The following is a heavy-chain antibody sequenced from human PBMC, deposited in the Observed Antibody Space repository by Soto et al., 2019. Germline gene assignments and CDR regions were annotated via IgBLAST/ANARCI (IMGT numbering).Heavy chain of an antibody. CDR3: ATSSGALAASFPYYFDY. CDR2: ISGSGGST. V-gene: IGHV3-23*01. Sequence: GGSLRLSCAASGFTFSSYAMSWVRQAPGKGLEWVSAISGSGGSTYYADSVKGRFTISRDNSKNTLYLQMNSLRAEDTAVYYCATSSGALAASFPYYFDYWGRGTLVPVSS. CDR1: GFTFSSYA. J-gene: IGHJ4*02. D-gene: IGHD6-25*01.